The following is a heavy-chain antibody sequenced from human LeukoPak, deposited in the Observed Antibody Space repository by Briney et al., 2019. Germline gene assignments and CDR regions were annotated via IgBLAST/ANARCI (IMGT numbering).Heavy chain of an antibody. J-gene: IGHJ4*02. CDR2: ISSNGGST. CDR3: ARRVGATDVDY. V-gene: IGHV3-64*01. D-gene: IGHD1-26*01. Sequence: PGGSLRLSCAASGFTFSSYAMHWVRQAPWKGLEYVSAISSNGGSTYYANSVKGRFTISRDNSKNTLYLQMGSLRAEDMAVYYCARRVGATDVDYWGQGTLVTVSS. CDR1: GFTFSSYA.